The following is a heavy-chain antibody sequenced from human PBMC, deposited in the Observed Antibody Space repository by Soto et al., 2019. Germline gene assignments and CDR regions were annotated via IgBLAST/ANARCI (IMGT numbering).Heavy chain of an antibody. V-gene: IGHV4-34*01. D-gene: IGHD3-22*01. Sequence: SETLSLTCAVYGGSFSGYYWSRIRQPPGKGLEWIGEIKHSGSTNYNPSLKSRVTISVDTSKNQFSLKLSSVTAADTAVYYCARESPYYYDSSGYIPDYWGQGTLVTVSS. CDR1: GGSFSGYY. CDR3: ARESPYYYDSSGYIPDY. CDR2: IKHSGST. J-gene: IGHJ4*02.